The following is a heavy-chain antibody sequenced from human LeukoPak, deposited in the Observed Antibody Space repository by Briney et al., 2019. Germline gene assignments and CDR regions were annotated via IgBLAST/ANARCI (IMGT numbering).Heavy chain of an antibody. CDR1: GGSFSGYY. D-gene: IGHD2-2*01. Sequence: KASETLSLTCAVYGGSFSGYYWSWIRQPPGKGLEWIGEINHSGSTNYNPSLKSRVTISVDTSRNQFFLKLSSVTAADTAVYYCARVEKDIVVVPAARWFDPWGQGTLVTVSS. J-gene: IGHJ5*02. CDR3: ARVEKDIVVVPAARWFDP. V-gene: IGHV4-34*01. CDR2: INHSGST.